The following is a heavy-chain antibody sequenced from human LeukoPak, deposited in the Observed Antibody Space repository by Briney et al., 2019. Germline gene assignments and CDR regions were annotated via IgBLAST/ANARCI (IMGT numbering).Heavy chain of an antibody. V-gene: IGHV1-18*01. CDR3: ARSSGSSGWYSLDYFDY. D-gene: IGHD6-19*01. CDR1: GYTFISYG. Sequence: GASVKVSCKASGYTFISYGISWVRQAPGQGLEWMGWISTYNGNTNYAQKFQGRVTMTTDTSTSTAYMELRSLRSDDTAVYYCARSSGSSGWYSLDYFDYWGQGTLVTVSS. J-gene: IGHJ4*02. CDR2: ISTYNGNT.